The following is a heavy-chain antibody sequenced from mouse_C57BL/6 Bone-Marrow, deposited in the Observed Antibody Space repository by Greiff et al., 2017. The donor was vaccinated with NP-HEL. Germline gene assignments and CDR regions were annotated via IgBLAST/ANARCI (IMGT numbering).Heavy chain of an antibody. J-gene: IGHJ3*01. Sequence: EVQLQQSGPVLVKPGASVKMSCKASGYTFTDYYMNWVKQSHGKSLEWIGVINPYNGGTSYNQKFKGKATLTVDKSSSTAYMELNSLTSEDSAVYYCANYYGSRFAYWGQGTLVTVSA. CDR2: INPYNGGT. D-gene: IGHD1-1*01. CDR3: ANYYGSRFAY. CDR1: GYTFTDYY. V-gene: IGHV1-19*01.